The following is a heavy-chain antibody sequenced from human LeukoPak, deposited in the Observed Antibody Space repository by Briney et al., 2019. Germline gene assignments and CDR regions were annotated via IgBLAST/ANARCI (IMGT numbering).Heavy chain of an antibody. Sequence: GGSLRLSCAASGFTLSYYNMNWVRQAPGKGLEWVSSISSSSSYIYYADSVKGRFTISRDNAKNSLYLQMNSLRAEDTAVYYCARDSDSSGNANLWGQGTLVTVSS. V-gene: IGHV3-21*01. CDR1: GFTLSYYN. J-gene: IGHJ5*02. CDR2: ISSSSSYI. CDR3: ARDSDSSGNANL. D-gene: IGHD3-22*01.